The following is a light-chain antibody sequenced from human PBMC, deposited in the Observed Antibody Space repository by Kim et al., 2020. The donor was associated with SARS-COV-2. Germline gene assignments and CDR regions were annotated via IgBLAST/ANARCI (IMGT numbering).Light chain of an antibody. CDR1: QDIRNY. J-gene: IGKJ4*01. Sequence: ASVGDRVTITCRASQDIRNYLAWYQQKPGKAPKFLIYAASTLLSGVSTRFSGSGYGTDFSLTISSLQPEDVATYYCQNYNAAPLTFGGGTKVDIK. CDR2: AAS. V-gene: IGKV1-27*01. CDR3: QNYNAAPLT.